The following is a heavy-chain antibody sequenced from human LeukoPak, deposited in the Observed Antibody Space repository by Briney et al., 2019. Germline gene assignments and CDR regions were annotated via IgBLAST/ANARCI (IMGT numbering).Heavy chain of an antibody. Sequence: PSETLSLTCTVSGGSTSSSSYYWGWIRQPPGKGLEWIGSIYYSGGTYYNPSLKSRVTISVDTSKNQLSLKLSSVTAADTAVYFCARSGGLWLLTYYFDYWGQGTLVTVSS. CDR2: IYYSGGT. V-gene: IGHV4-39*07. J-gene: IGHJ4*02. D-gene: IGHD3-22*01. CDR1: GGSTSSSSYY. CDR3: ARSGGLWLLTYYFDY.